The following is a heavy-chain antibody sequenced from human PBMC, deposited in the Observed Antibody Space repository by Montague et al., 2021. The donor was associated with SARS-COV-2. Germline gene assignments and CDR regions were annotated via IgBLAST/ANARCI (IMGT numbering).Heavy chain of an antibody. CDR2: IYYSGST. J-gene: IGHJ5*02. Sequence: SETLSLTCTVSGGSISSSSYYWGWIRQPPGKGLEWIGSIYYSGSTHYNPSLESRVTISVDTSKNQFSLKLSSVTAADTAVYYCARRSYDILTGYSIPNWFDPWGQGTLVTVSS. V-gene: IGHV4-39*01. CDR3: ARRSYDILTGYSIPNWFDP. CDR1: GGSISSSSYY. D-gene: IGHD3-9*01.